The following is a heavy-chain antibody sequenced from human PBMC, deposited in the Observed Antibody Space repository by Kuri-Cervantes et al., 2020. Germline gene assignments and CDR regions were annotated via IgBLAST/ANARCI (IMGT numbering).Heavy chain of an antibody. V-gene: IGHV3-9*01. CDR2: ISWNSGRI. Sequence: LSLTCTVSGGSIGSHYWSWIRQPAGKGLEWVSGISWNSGRIGYADSVKGRFTISRDNAKNSLYLQMNSLRVEDTALYYCARVPFYYDSSGYLYYYSYYMDVWGRGTTVTVSS. CDR1: GGSIGSHY. D-gene: IGHD3-22*01. J-gene: IGHJ6*03. CDR3: ARVPFYYDSSGYLYYYSYYMDV.